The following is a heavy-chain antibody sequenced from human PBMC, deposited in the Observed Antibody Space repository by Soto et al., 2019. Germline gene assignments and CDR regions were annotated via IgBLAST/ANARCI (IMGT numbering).Heavy chain of an antibody. Sequence: PSETLSLTCAVYGGSFSGYYWSWIRQPPGKGLEWIGEINHSGSTNYNPSLKSRVTISVDTSKNQFSLKLSSVTAADTAVYYCARGDYYDSSGYYFDWGQGTLVTVSS. V-gene: IGHV4-34*01. CDR3: ARGDYYDSSGYYFD. CDR2: INHSGST. J-gene: IGHJ4*02. D-gene: IGHD3-22*01. CDR1: GGSFSGYY.